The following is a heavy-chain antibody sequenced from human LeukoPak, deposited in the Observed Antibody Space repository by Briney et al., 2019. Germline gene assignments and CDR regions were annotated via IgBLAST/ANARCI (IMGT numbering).Heavy chain of an antibody. CDR1: GASIRSGDYY. J-gene: IGHJ4*02. Sequence: SETLSLTCTVSGASIRSGDYYWSWIRQHPGKGLEWIGYIYYSGSTYYNPSLKSRVTISVDTSKNQFSLKLSSVTAADTAVYYCARATAGSRVDDYWGQGTLVTVSS. D-gene: IGHD3-10*01. CDR3: ARATAGSRVDDY. CDR2: IYYSGST. V-gene: IGHV4-31*03.